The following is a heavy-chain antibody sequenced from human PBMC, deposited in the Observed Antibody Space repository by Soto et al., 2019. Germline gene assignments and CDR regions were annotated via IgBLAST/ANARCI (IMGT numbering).Heavy chain of an antibody. CDR2: ISYDGSNK. CDR1: GFTFSSYG. D-gene: IGHD1-7*01. Sequence: GGSLRLSCAASGFTFSSYGMHWVRQAPGKGLEWVAVISYDGSNKYYADSVKGRFTISRDNSKNTLYLQMNSLRAEDTAVYYCAKNWNYGVYYYMDVWGKGTTVTVSS. J-gene: IGHJ6*03. CDR3: AKNWNYGVYYYMDV. V-gene: IGHV3-30*18.